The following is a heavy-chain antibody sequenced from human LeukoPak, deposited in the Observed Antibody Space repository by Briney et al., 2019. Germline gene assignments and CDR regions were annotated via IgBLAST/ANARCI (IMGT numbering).Heavy chain of an antibody. J-gene: IGHJ4*02. Sequence: GESLRLSCAASGFTFTTYCMSWVRQAPGKGLEWVGRIKSKTDGGTTDYAAPVKGRFTISRDDSRNTLYLQMNSLKTEDTAVYYCTTEDIVVVVAASFDYWGQGTLVTVSS. CDR1: GFTFTTYC. CDR2: IKSKTDGGTT. D-gene: IGHD2-15*01. CDR3: TTEDIVVVVAASFDY. V-gene: IGHV3-15*01.